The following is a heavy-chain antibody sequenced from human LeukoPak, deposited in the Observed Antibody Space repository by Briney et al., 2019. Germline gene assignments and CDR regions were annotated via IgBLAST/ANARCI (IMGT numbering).Heavy chain of an antibody. J-gene: IGHJ6*04. V-gene: IGHV3-23*01. CDR3: ASGPRYFYGMDV. CDR2: ISGSGGSA. CDR1: GFTFSYYA. Sequence: GGSLRLSCAASGFTFSYYAMCWVRQAPGKGLEWVSGISGSGGSAYYADSVKGRFTISRDNSKNTLYLQMSSLRDEDTALYYCASGPRYFYGMDVWGKGTTVTVSS.